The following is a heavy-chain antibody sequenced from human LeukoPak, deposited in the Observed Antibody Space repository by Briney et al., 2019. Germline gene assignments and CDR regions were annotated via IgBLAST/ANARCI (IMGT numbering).Heavy chain of an antibody. D-gene: IGHD5-18*01. CDR3: ARGGGYSYGYWLEDYFDY. Sequence: QTLSLTCAISGDSVSSNSAAWNWIRQSPSRGLEWLGRTYYRSKWYNDYAVSVKSRITINPDTSKNQFSLQLNSVTPEDTAVYYCARGGGYSYGYWLEDYFDYWGQGTLVTVSS. CDR1: GDSVSSNSAA. V-gene: IGHV6-1*01. CDR2: TYYRSKWYN. J-gene: IGHJ4*02.